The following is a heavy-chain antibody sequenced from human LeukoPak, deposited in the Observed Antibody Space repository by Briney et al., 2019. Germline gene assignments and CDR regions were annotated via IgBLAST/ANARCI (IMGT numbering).Heavy chain of an antibody. Sequence: GGSLRHSCAASGFTFSNYWMSWVRQAPGKGLEWVANIKQDGSERYYVDSVKGRFTISRDNAKNSLYLQMNSLRAEDTAVYYCARGREWMFGWSSHLDYWGQGTLVTVSS. CDR3: ARGREWMFGWSSHLDY. V-gene: IGHV3-7*01. CDR1: GFTFSNYW. CDR2: IKQDGSER. D-gene: IGHD3-3*01. J-gene: IGHJ4*02.